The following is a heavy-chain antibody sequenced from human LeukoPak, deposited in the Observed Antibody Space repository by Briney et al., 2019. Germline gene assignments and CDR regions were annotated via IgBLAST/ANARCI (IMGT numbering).Heavy chain of an antibody. D-gene: IGHD3-10*01. J-gene: IGHJ3*02. CDR3: AKGGQFSGLTDAFDI. CDR2: ISYDGSNK. Sequence: PGRSLRLSCAASGFTFSSYAMHWVRQAPGKGLEWVAVISYDGSNKYYADSVKGRFTIPRDNSKNTLYLQMNSLRAEDTAVYYCAKGGQFSGLTDAFDIWGQGTMVTVSS. CDR1: GFTFSSYA. V-gene: IGHV3-30-3*01.